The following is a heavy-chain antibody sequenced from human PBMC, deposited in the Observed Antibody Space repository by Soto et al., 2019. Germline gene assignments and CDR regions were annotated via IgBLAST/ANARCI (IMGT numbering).Heavy chain of an antibody. CDR2: IYYSGRT. D-gene: IGHD1-7*01. CDR1: GGSIRSDGYY. Sequence: PSETLSLTCTVSGGSIRSDGYYWSWVRQHPGKGLEYIGYIYYSGRTYYNPSLKSRVNMSVDTSKNQFSLKLSSVTAADTAVYYCARDGPITGTTSYYFDYWGQGTLVTVS. CDR3: ARDGPITGTTSYYFDY. V-gene: IGHV4-31*03. J-gene: IGHJ4*02.